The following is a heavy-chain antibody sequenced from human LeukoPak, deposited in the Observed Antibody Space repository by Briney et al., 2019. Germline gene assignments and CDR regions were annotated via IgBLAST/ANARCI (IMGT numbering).Heavy chain of an antibody. Sequence: SETLSLTCTVSGGSISSYYWSWIRQPPGKGLEWIGYIYYSGSTNYNPSPKSRVTILLDTAKNQFSLKLTSVTAADTALYYCARRSGSGWYIDYWGQGTLVTVSS. CDR2: IYYSGST. CDR3: ARRSGSGWYIDY. J-gene: IGHJ4*02. D-gene: IGHD6-19*01. V-gene: IGHV4-59*12. CDR1: GGSISSYY.